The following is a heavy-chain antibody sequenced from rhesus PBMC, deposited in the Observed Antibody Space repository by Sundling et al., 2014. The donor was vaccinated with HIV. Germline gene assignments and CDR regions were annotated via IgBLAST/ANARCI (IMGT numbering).Heavy chain of an antibody. CDR1: GFTFSSYY. D-gene: IGHD3-3*01. Sequence: EVQLVESGGGLAKPGGSLRLSCAASGFTFSSYYMYWVRQAPGKGLEWVSTINTGGGSTYYADSVKGRFTISRDNSKNTLSLQMNSLRAEDTAVYYCAIDVLQYLDWLLLGDYWGQGVLVTVSS. V-gene: IGHV3-103*01. J-gene: IGHJ4*01. CDR2: INTGGGST. CDR3: AIDVLQYLDWLLLGDY.